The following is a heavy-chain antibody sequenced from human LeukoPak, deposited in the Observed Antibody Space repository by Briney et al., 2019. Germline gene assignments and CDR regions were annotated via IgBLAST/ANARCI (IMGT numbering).Heavy chain of an antibody. CDR2: ISSNGGST. Sequence: GGSLRLSCAASGFTFSNYAMHWVRQAPGKGLEYVSAISSNGGSTYYANSVKGRFTISRDNSKNTLYLQMGSLRAEDMAVYYCARVLRLNELAYCGGDCLDYWGQGTLVTVSS. CDR3: ARVLRLNELAYCGGDCLDY. J-gene: IGHJ4*02. V-gene: IGHV3-64*01. D-gene: IGHD2-21*02. CDR1: GFTFSNYA.